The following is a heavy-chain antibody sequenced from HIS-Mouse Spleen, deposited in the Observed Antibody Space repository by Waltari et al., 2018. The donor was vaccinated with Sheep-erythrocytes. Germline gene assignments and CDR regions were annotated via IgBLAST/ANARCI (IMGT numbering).Heavy chain of an antibody. J-gene: IGHJ4*02. CDR2: ISSSSSYI. Sequence: EVQLVESGGGLVKPGGSLRRSCAASGFTFSSYRMNWVRQAPGKGLEWVSSISSSSSYIYYADSVKGRFTISRDNAKNSLYLQMNSLRAEDTAVYYCARVASGATFDYWGQGTLVTVSS. CDR1: GFTFSSYR. V-gene: IGHV3-21*01. D-gene: IGHD1-26*01. CDR3: ARVASGATFDY.